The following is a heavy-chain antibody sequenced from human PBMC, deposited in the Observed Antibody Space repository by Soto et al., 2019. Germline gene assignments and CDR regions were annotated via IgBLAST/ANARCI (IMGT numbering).Heavy chain of an antibody. D-gene: IGHD3-16*01. CDR3: ARRYGGNFDY. CDR1: GGSISSYY. J-gene: IGHJ4*02. V-gene: IGHV4-59*01. Sequence: SEALSPTCTVPGGSISSYYWRWIRHPPGKGLEWIGYTYSRASTNYRPSLKRRVTISVDTSKNQFPLKLSSVTAADTAVYYWARRYGGNFDYWGQGTLVTVSS. CDR2: TYSRAST.